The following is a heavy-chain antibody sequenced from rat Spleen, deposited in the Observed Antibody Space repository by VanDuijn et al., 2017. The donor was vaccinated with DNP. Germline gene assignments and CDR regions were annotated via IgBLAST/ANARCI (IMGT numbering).Heavy chain of an antibody. CDR3: ARHGRVTTVATYWYFDF. CDR2: ISTVGDNA. V-gene: IGHV5S13*01. J-gene: IGHJ1*01. D-gene: IGHD1-3*01. CDR1: GFTFNNYG. Sequence: EVQLVESGGGLVQPGRSLKLSCAVSGFTFNNYGMAWVRQAPTKGLEWVASISTVGDNAYYRDSVKGRFTISRDNAKSRLYLQMDSLRPEDTATYFCARHGRVTTVATYWYFDFWGPGTMVTVSS.